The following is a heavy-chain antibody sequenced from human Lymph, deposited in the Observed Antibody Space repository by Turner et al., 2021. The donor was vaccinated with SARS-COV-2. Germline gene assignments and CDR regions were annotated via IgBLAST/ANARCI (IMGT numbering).Heavy chain of an antibody. J-gene: IGHJ6*02. CDR1: GYTLTELS. Sequence: QVQLVQSGAEVKKPGASVKVSCKVSGYTLTELSMHWVRQVPGKGLEWMGGFDPEDGKTIYAQKFQGRVTMTEDTSTDTAYMELSSLRSEDTAVYYCATDRSSGWPHYYYYTMDVWGQGTTVTVSS. CDR2: FDPEDGKT. CDR3: ATDRSSGWPHYYYYTMDV. V-gene: IGHV1-24*01. D-gene: IGHD6-19*01.